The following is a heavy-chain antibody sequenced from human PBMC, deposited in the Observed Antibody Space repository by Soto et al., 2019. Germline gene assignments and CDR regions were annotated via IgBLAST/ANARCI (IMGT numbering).Heavy chain of an antibody. Sequence: GGSLRLSCAASGFTFPNYWMHWVRQAPGKGLVWVSRINGDGTSTTYADSVKGRFTISRDNTKNTLSLQINSLKAEDTAVYYCAGHKFYDLLTGYRPMWGQGTLVTVSS. J-gene: IGHJ4*02. D-gene: IGHD3-9*01. V-gene: IGHV3-74*03. CDR3: AGHKFYDLLTGYRPM. CDR1: GFTFPNYW. CDR2: INGDGTST.